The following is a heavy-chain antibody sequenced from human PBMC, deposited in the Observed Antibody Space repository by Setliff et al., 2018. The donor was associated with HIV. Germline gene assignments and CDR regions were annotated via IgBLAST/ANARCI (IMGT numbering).Heavy chain of an antibody. CDR1: GYTFTSYG. Sequence: AASVKVSCKASGYTFTSYGISWVRQAPGQGLEWMGFINPGAGTTNYAQQFQGRVTMTRDTSTSTVYMELSSLSSEDTAVYYCAKDVGKVSSGDYFDSWGPGTLVTVSS. J-gene: IGHJ4*02. CDR3: AKDVGKVSSGDYFDS. CDR2: INPGAGTT. D-gene: IGHD3-22*01. V-gene: IGHV1-46*01.